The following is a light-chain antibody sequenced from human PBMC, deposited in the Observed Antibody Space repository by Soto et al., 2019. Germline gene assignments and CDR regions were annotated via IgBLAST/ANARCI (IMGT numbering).Light chain of an antibody. CDR3: SAWDDSLNGYV. V-gene: IGLV1-40*01. CDR1: SSNIGAGYD. Sequence: QSVLTQPPSVSGAPGQGVTISCTGSSSNIGAGYDVHWYQQLPGAAPKLLIFGNDNRPSGVPDRFSGSKSGTSASLAISGLQSEDEADYFCSAWDDSLNGYVFGTGTKLTVL. CDR2: GND. J-gene: IGLJ1*01.